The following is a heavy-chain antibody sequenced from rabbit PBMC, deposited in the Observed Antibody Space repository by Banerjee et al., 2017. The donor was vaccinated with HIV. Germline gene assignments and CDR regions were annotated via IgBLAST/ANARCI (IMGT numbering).Heavy chain of an antibody. J-gene: IGHJ6*01. Sequence: QEQLEESGGDLVKPEGSLTLTCTASGFSFSGTHWICWVRQAPGKGLEWIGCIYGGSGGRTVYANWAKGRFTISKTSSTTVTLQMTSLTAADTATYFCARGYGMYAYGMDLWGPGTLVTVS. D-gene: IGHD3-1*01. CDR3: ARGYGMYAYGMDL. V-gene: IGHV1S45*01. CDR2: IYGGSGGRT. CDR1: GFSFSGTHW.